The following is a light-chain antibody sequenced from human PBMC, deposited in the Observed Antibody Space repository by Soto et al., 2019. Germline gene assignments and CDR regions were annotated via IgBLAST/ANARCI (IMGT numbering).Light chain of an antibody. J-gene: IGLJ1*01. CDR2: DVS. CDR3: CSYAGSSPYV. CDR1: SSDVGGYNY. Sequence: QSVLTQPRSVSGSPGQSVTISCTGTSSDVGGYNYVSWYQQHPGKAPKLMIYDVSKRPSGVPDRFSGSKSGNTASLTLSGLQAEDEADYYCCSYAGSSPYVFGTGTQLTVL. V-gene: IGLV2-11*01.